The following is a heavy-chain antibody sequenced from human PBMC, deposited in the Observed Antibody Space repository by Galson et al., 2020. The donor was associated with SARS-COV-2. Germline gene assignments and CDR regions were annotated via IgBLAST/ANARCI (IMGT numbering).Heavy chain of an antibody. J-gene: IGHJ3*02. Sequence: GESLKISCAASGFTFSSYGMHWVRQAPGKGLEWVAVISYDGSNKYYADSVKGRFTISRDNSKNTLYLQMNSLRAEDTAVYYCARAQGRVRYFDWSSVCAFDIWGQGTMVTVSS. CDR2: ISYDGSNK. V-gene: IGHV3-30*03. CDR1: GFTFSSYG. CDR3: ARAQGRVRYFDWSSVCAFDI. D-gene: IGHD3-9*01.